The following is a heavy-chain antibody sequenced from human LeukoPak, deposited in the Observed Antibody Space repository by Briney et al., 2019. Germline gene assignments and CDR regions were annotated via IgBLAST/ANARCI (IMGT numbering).Heavy chain of an antibody. CDR2: IYYSGNT. D-gene: IGHD3-22*01. CDR1: GGSISSSSYY. CDR3: ARESYYDSSGYSHDAFDI. J-gene: IGHJ3*02. V-gene: IGHV4-39*07. Sequence: PSETLSLTCTVSGGSISSSSYYWAWIRQPPGKGLEWIGSIYYSGNTYYKSSLKSRVTIAVDTSKNQFSLKLNSVTAADTAVYYCARESYYDSSGYSHDAFDIWGQGTMVTVSS.